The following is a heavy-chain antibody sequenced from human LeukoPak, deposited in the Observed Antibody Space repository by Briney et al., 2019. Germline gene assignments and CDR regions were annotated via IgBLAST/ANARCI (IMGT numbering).Heavy chain of an antibody. CDR2: IYPSDSDT. Sequence: GGSLQISFQSSGCSFTTYWIGWVRPTPGKGLAWMGIIYPSDSDTRYSPSFQGQVTISADKSISTAYLQWSSLKASDTAMYYCATTTVTTGSPFDYWGQGTLVTVSS. D-gene: IGHD4-11*01. CDR3: ATTTVTTGSPFDY. J-gene: IGHJ4*02. V-gene: IGHV5-51*01. CDR1: GCSFTTYW.